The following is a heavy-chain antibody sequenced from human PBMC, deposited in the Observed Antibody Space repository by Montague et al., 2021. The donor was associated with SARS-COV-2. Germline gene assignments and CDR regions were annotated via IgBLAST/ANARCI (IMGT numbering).Heavy chain of an antibody. V-gene: IGHV4-59*12. D-gene: IGHD3-22*01. CDR1: GDSINTYY. CDR2: IFYTGST. Sequence: SETLSLTCTVSGDSINTYYWNWIRQPPGKGLEWLGSIFYTGSTNYNPSLKSRVTISLDTSKNQFFLKVTSVTAADTAVYYCARHAAGSYCYSGVDVWGQGTTVTVSS. CDR3: ARHAAGSYCYSGVDV. J-gene: IGHJ6*02.